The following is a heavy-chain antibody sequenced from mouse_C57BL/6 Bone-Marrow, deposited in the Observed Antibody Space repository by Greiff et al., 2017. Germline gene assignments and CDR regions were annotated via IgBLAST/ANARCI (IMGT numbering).Heavy chain of an antibody. Sequence: QVQLQQPGAELVRPGSSVKLSCKASGYTFTSYWMHWVKQRPIQGLEWIGNIDPSDSDTHYNQKFKDKATLTVDKSSSTAYMQLSSLTSEDSAVYYGARAGVYYYGSSFDYWGQGTTLTVSS. J-gene: IGHJ2*01. CDR1: GYTFTSYW. D-gene: IGHD1-1*01. V-gene: IGHV1-52*01. CDR2: IDPSDSDT. CDR3: ARAGVYYYGSSFDY.